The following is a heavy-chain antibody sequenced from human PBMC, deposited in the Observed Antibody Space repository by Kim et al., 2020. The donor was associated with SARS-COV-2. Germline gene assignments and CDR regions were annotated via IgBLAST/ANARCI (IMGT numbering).Heavy chain of an antibody. D-gene: IGHD2-8*02. CDR1: GFTFSSYA. J-gene: IGHJ2*01. CDR2: ICSAGSST. Sequence: GGSLRLSCAASGFTFSSYAMTWVRQAPGKGLEWVSIICSAGSSTFYADSVKGRFTISRDNSKDTVFLQMNSLGAEDTAVYYCAKVSDTVYWYFDIWGRGTLVTVSS. CDR3: AKVSDTVYWYFDI. V-gene: IGHV3-23*03.